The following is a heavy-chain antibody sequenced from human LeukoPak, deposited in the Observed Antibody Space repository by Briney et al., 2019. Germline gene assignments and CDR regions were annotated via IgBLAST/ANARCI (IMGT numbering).Heavy chain of an antibody. V-gene: IGHV3-15*01. CDR3: VRVVTTGSGWYHFDN. D-gene: IGHD3-3*01. J-gene: IGHJ4*02. Sequence: GGSLRLSCVVSGFTFSNAWMSWIRQAPGKGLEWVGRIKTKTDGDRTDYAAPVEGRFTISRDDSKNTLSLQMNSLKTEDTAVYYCVRVVTTGSGWYHFDNWGLGTLVTVSS. CDR2: IKTKTDGDRT. CDR1: GFTFSNAW.